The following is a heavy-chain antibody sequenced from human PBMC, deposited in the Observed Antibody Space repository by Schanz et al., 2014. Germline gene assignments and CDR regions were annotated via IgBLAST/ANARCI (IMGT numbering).Heavy chain of an antibody. V-gene: IGHV3-23*01. D-gene: IGHD1-1*01. CDR3: ARDRRNADLDY. CDR1: GFTFSTYA. Sequence: EVKLLESGGTLVRPGGSLRLSCAASGFTFSTYAMAWVRQAPGKGLEWVSSISGDHRNTFYADSVKGRFTISRDNSKNTLYLQMNSLRAEDTALYYCARDRRNADLDYWGQGTLVTVFS. CDR2: ISGDHRNT. J-gene: IGHJ4*02.